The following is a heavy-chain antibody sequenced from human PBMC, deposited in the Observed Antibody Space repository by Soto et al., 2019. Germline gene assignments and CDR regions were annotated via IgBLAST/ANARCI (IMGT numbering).Heavy chain of an antibody. J-gene: IGHJ6*04. V-gene: IGHV1-18*01. CDR1: GYTFTSYG. D-gene: IGHD6-13*01. CDR3: ARDPKQQLVRTYYYGMAV. CDR2: ISAYNGNT. Sequence: ASVKVSCKASGYTFTSYGISWVRQAPGQGLEWMGWISAYNGNTNYAQKLQGRVTMTTDTSTSTAYMELRSLRSDDTAVYYCARDPKQQLVRTYYYGMAVCGKGTTVPVYS.